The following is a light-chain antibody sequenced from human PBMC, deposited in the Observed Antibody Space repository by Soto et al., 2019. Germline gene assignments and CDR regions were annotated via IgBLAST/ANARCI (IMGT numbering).Light chain of an antibody. Sequence: QSVLTQPPSVSGAPGQRVTISCTGSSSDVGSYNLVSWYQQHPGKAPKLMIYEGSKRPSGVSNRFSGSKSGNTASLTISGLQAEDEADYYCCSYAGSSTFPYVFGTGTKVTVL. CDR2: EGS. CDR3: CSYAGSSTFPYV. V-gene: IGLV2-23*03. CDR1: SSDVGSYNL. J-gene: IGLJ1*01.